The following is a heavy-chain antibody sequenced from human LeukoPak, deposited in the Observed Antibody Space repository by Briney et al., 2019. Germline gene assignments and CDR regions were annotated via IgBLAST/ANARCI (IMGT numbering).Heavy chain of an antibody. J-gene: IGHJ4*02. V-gene: IGHV4-39*01. Sequence: PSETLSLTCTVSGGSISSTNYYWGWIRQPPGRGLEWIGSFYYSGSTYYNPSLKSRVTISVDTSKNQFSLRLSSVTAADTAVYYCARRGTSSSLDFWGQGTLVIVPS. CDR3: ARRGTSSSLDF. CDR1: GGSISSTNYY. CDR2: FYYSGST. D-gene: IGHD2-2*01.